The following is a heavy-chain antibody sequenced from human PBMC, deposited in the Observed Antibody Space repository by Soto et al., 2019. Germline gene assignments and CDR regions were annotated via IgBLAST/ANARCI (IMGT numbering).Heavy chain of an antibody. CDR3: ARGNWNYYYGFDV. J-gene: IGHJ6*02. CDR2: IKPDGSEQ. Sequence: PGGSPRLSCAASEFTFDKYYMTWVRQAPGKGPEWVANIKPDGSEQYYVDSVKGRFTISRDNANNSLYLQMNSLRAEDTAVYFCARGNWNYYYGFDVWGQGTTVTVSS. D-gene: IGHD1-20*01. CDR1: EFTFDKYY. V-gene: IGHV3-7*01.